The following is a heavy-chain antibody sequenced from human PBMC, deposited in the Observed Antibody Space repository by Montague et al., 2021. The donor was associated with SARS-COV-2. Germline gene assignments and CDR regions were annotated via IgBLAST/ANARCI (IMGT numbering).Heavy chain of an antibody. CDR2: IYWDDDK. CDR1: GFSLTTSGVS. D-gene: IGHD3-16*01. CDR3: THYRPSTGGT. Sequence: PALVKPTQTLTLTCTFSGFSLTTSGVSVNCIRQPPGKALEWLALIYWDDDKRYSSSLGSRLTITKDTSKNQVVLTMTNMDPVDTATYFCTHYRPSTGGTWGQGALVTGSA. J-gene: IGHJ5*02. V-gene: IGHV2-5*02.